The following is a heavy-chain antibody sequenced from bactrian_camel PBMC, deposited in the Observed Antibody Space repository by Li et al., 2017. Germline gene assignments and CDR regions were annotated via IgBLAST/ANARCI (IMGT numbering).Heavy chain of an antibody. J-gene: IGHJ6*01. V-gene: IGHV3S53*01. Sequence: QVQLVESGGGSVQAGGSLNLTCTASGEDLRDKYVGWFRQAPGKERERVATIDGSGGTVHADSLKGRFTISEDKVKRAVTLQMNSLKLEDTATYYCAGITHFAAAAGPWDDFGFWAQGTQVTVS. CDR1: GEDLRDKY. D-gene: IGHD1*01. CDR3: AGITHFAAAAGPWDDFGF. CDR2: IDGSGGT.